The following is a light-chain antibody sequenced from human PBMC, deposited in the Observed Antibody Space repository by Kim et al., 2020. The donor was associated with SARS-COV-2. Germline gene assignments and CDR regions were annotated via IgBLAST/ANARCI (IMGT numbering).Light chain of an antibody. J-gene: IGLJ2*01. CDR3: QVWDSSSDHVV. CDR2: YDS. V-gene: IGLV3-21*04. Sequence: APGKTARITCGGNNIGSKSVPWYQQKPGQAPVLVIYYDSDRPSGIPERFSGSNSGNTATLTISRVEAGDEADYYCQVWDSSSDHVVFGGGTQLPS. CDR1: NIGSKS.